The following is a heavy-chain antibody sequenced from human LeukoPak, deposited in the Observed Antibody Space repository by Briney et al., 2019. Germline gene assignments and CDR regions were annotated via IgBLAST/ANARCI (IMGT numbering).Heavy chain of an antibody. D-gene: IGHD3-9*01. J-gene: IGHJ4*02. CDR1: GFTFSSHA. CDR3: ARDSPLLTV. Sequence: GGSLRLSCAASGFTFSSHAMSWVRQAPGKGLEWVSAIGDDVVSTYYAESVKGRFTISRDNSKNMLYLQMNSLRAEDTATYYCARDSPLLTVWGQGTLVTVSS. CDR2: IGDDVVST. V-gene: IGHV3-23*01.